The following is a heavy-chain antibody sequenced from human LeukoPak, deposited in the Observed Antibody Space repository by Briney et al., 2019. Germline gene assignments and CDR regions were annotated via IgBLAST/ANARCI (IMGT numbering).Heavy chain of an antibody. V-gene: IGHV3-30*02. CDR3: AKGGYSYDSSGHNYFDY. J-gene: IGHJ4*02. Sequence: GGSLRLSCAASGFTFTSYGMHWVRHAPGKGLEWVAFIRYDGSNRNYADSVKGRFTISRDNSRNTLYLQMNSLRAEDTAVYYCAKGGYSYDSSGHNYFDYWGQGTLVTVSS. D-gene: IGHD3-22*01. CDR1: GFTFTSYG. CDR2: IRYDGSNR.